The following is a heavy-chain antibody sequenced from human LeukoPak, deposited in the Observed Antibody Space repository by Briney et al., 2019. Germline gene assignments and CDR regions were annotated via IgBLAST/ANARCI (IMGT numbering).Heavy chain of an antibody. Sequence: PGGSLRLSCAASGFTFSSYSMNWVRQAPGKGLEWVSGIHWNGTSIGYADSVKGRFTISRDNAKNSVYLQMNSLRPEDTAFYYCARLLTFYDFSFDPWGQGTLVTVSS. V-gene: IGHV3-20*04. CDR1: GFTFSSYS. J-gene: IGHJ5*02. CDR2: IHWNGTSI. CDR3: ARLLTFYDFSFDP. D-gene: IGHD3-3*01.